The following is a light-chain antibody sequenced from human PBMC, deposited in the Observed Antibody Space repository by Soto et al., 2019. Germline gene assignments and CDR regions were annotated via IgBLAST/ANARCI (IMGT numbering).Light chain of an antibody. Sequence: DVVMPQSPLSLPVTLGQPASISCRSSQSLVYSNGNSYLNWLQRRPGESQRRLIYKVCDRDSGVPDRFRGSGAGNDFTLNISMVEAEDVGVYCCMQFTHWPWTFGQGTKVDIK. J-gene: IGKJ1*01. V-gene: IGKV2-30*01. CDR2: KVC. CDR1: QSLVYSNGNSY. CDR3: MQFTHWPWT.